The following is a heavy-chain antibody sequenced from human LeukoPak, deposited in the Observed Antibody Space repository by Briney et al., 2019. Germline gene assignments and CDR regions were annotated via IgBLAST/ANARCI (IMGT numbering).Heavy chain of an antibody. CDR2: TYPGGSDA. D-gene: IGHD3-22*01. CDR3: ARQYSSGWFRHFDY. J-gene: IGHJ4*02. Sequence: GESLKISCRCSGYSFINYYIDWVRQMPGKGLEWIGVTYPGGSDASYNPSFKGQVIFSADKSTTTVYLQWSRLQASDTAIYYCARQYSSGWFRHFDYWGQGTLITVSS. CDR1: GYSFINYY. V-gene: IGHV5-51*01.